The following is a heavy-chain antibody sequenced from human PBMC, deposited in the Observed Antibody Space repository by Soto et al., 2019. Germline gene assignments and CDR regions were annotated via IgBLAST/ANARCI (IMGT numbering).Heavy chain of an antibody. CDR2: IYHSGST. CDR1: GGSISSGGYS. Sequence: QLQLHESGSGLVKPSQTLSLTCAVSGGSISSGGYSWSWIRQPPGKGLECIGYIYHSGSTYYNPSLKSRVTISVDRSKNQFSLKLSSVTAADTAVYYCASHLRYFDYWGQGTLVTVSS. J-gene: IGHJ4*02. D-gene: IGHD3-16*01. V-gene: IGHV4-30-2*01. CDR3: ASHLRYFDY.